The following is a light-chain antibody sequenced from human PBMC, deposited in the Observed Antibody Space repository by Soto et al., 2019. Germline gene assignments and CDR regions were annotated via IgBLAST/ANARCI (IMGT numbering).Light chain of an antibody. CDR3: CSSAGSSSV. CDR2: EVS. V-gene: IGLV2-23*02. J-gene: IGLJ1*01. Sequence: QSVLTXPAXVSGSPGQSITISCTGTSSDVGSYNLVSWYQQHPGKAPKLMIYEVSKRPSGVSNRFSGSKSGNTASLTISGLQAEDEADYYCCSSAGSSSVFGTGTKVTVL. CDR1: SSDVGSYNL.